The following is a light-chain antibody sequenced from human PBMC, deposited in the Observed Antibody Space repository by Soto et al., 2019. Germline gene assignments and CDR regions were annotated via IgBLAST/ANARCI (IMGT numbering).Light chain of an antibody. V-gene: IGKV3-15*01. J-gene: IGKJ2*01. CDR2: GAS. CDR1: QSVGND. Sequence: EIVMTQSPATLSVAPGERVTLSCRASQSVGNDLAWYQQKAGQVPRLLIHGASTRATGIPARFSGSGSGTEFTLTISSLQPEDFAVYYCQQYDNWPRTFGQGTNLEIK. CDR3: QQYDNWPRT.